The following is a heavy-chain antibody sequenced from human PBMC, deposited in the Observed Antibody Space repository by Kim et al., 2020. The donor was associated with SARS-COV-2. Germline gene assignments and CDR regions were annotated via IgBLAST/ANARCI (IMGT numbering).Heavy chain of an antibody. Sequence: GGSLRLSCAASGFTFSSYAMSWVRQAPGKGLEWVSAISGSGGSTYYADSVKGRFTITRDNSKNTLYLQMNSLRAEDTAVYYCAKDRGIAARPGYFQHWGQGTLVTVSS. D-gene: IGHD6-6*01. CDR1: GFTFSSYA. CDR3: AKDRGIAARPGYFQH. V-gene: IGHV3-23*01. CDR2: ISGSGGST. J-gene: IGHJ1*01.